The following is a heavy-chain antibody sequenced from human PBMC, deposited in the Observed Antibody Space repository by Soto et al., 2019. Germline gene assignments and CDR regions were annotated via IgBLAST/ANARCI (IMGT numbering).Heavy chain of an antibody. CDR3: ARVGGSGWYYWFDP. CDR2: IYYSGST. Sequence: SETLSLTCTVSGGSVSSGSYYWSWIRQPPGKGLEWIGYIYYSGSTNYNPSLKSRVTISVDTSKNQFSLKLSSVTAADTAVYYCARVGGSGWYYWFDPWGQGTLVTVSS. V-gene: IGHV4-61*01. J-gene: IGHJ5*02. CDR1: GGSVSSGSYY. D-gene: IGHD6-19*01.